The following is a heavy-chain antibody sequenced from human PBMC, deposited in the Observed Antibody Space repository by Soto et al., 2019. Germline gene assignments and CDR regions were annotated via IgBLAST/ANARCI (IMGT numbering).Heavy chain of an antibody. CDR2: IIPIFGTA. Sequence: VASVKVSCKASGGTFSSYAISWVRQAPGQGLEWMGGIIPIFGTANYAQKFQGRVTITADESTSTAYMELSSLRSEDTAVYYCARDSAESRYFDWQRGWRYYYGMDVWGQRTTVTVSS. CDR3: ARDSAESRYFDWQRGWRYYYGMDV. J-gene: IGHJ6*02. CDR1: GGTFSSYA. V-gene: IGHV1-69*13. D-gene: IGHD3-9*01.